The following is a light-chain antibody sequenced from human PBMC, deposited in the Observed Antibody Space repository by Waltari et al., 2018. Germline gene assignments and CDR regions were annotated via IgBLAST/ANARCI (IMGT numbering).Light chain of an antibody. V-gene: IGLV3-21*01. CDR1: NIESKS. CDR3: QVWDANTDPGV. J-gene: IGLJ1*01. Sequence: SYVLTQPPSVSVAPGETARITCGGNNIESKSVHWYRQRPGQAPVVVISYDNDRAAGIPEGFSGSNSGNTATLTISRVEAGDEADHYCQVWDANTDPGVFGTGTEVTVL. CDR2: YDN.